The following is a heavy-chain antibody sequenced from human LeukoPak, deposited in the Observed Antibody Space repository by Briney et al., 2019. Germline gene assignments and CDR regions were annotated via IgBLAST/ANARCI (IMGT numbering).Heavy chain of an antibody. CDR2: IQYDGSNK. CDR1: GFTFSSYA. Sequence: GGSLRLSCAASGFTFSSYAMSWVRQAPGKGLEWVAFIQYDGSNKDYADSVRGRFTIPRDNSKNTLYLQMNSLRAEDTAVYYCAKDSHVVVISQGGFDYWGPGTLVTVSS. CDR3: AKDSHVVVISQGGFDY. J-gene: IGHJ4*02. D-gene: IGHD2-21*01. V-gene: IGHV3-30*02.